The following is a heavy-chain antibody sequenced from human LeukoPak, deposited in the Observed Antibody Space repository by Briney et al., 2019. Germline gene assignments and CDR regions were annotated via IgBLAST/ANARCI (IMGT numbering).Heavy chain of an antibody. CDR2: INWNGGST. J-gene: IGHJ6*03. D-gene: IGHD2-2*01. V-gene: IGHV3-20*04. Sequence: RPGGSLRLSCAASGFTFDDSGMSWVRQAPGKGLEWVSGINWNGGSTGYADSVKGRVTISRDNAKNSLYLQMNSLRAEDMALYYCARAIDCSSTSCLETSYYYYIDIWGKGTMVTVSS. CDR1: GFTFDDSG. CDR3: ARAIDCSSTSCLETSYYYYIDI.